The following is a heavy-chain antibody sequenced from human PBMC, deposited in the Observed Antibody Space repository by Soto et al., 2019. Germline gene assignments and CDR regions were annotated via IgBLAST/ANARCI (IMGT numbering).Heavy chain of an antibody. Sequence: XATLSLTCTVHGGSFSGYYWSGIRQPPGKGLEWIGEINHSGSTNYNPSPKSRVTISVDTSKNQFSLKLRSVTAADTAVYYCARVRIRSGTTNRWFAPWGQGNPVTVSS. CDR2: INHSGST. D-gene: IGHD1-1*01. CDR3: ARVRIRSGTTNRWFAP. V-gene: IGHV4-34*01. CDR1: GGSFSGYY. J-gene: IGHJ5*02.